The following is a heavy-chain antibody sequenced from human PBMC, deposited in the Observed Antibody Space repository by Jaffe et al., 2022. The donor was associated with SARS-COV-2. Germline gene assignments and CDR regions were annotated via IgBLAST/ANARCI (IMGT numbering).Heavy chain of an antibody. Sequence: EVQLVESGGVVVQPGGSLRLSCAASGFTFDDYTMHWVRQAPGKGLEWVSLISWDGGSTYYADSVKGRFTISRDNSKNSLYLQMNSLRTEDTALYYCAKGAYGSGTQKGSWFDPWGQGTLVTVSS. CDR2: ISWDGGST. J-gene: IGHJ5*02. V-gene: IGHV3-43*01. CDR3: AKGAYGSGTQKGSWFDP. CDR1: GFTFDDYT. D-gene: IGHD3-10*01.